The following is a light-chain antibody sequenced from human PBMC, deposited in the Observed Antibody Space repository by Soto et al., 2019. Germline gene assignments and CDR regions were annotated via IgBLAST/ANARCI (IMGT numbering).Light chain of an antibody. CDR1: SSDVGGYKY. V-gene: IGLV2-14*01. Sequence: QSVLTQFASVSGSPGQSITISCTGTSSDVGGYKYVSWYQQHPGKVPKLMIYDVSYRPSGVSNRFSASKSGNTASLTISGLQAEDEADYYCSSYTSSSTVVFGGGTKMTVL. J-gene: IGLJ2*01. CDR2: DVS. CDR3: SSYTSSSTVV.